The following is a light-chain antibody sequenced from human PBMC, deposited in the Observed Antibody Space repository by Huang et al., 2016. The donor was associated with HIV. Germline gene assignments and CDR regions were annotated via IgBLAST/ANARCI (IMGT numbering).Light chain of an antibody. J-gene: IGKJ2*01. V-gene: IGKV3-15*01. Sequence: EIVMTQSPATLSVSPGERATLSCRASQRFGSNLAWYQQTPGQAPRLLIYGASTRATAIPARFSGSGSGTEFTLTISSLQSEDFAVYYCQYYNNWPQYTFGQGTKLEIK. CDR1: QRFGSN. CDR3: QYYNNWPQYT. CDR2: GAS.